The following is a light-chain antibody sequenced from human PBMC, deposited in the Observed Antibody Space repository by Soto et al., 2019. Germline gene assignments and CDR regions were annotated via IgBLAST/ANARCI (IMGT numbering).Light chain of an antibody. CDR3: QQRSNWPPVT. CDR2: DAS. J-gene: IGKJ4*01. Sequence: EILLTQSPATLSLSLGERATLSCRASQSVSNYLAWYQQKPGQAPRLLIYDASNRATGIPARFSGSGSGTDFTLAISSLEPEDFAVYYCQQRSNWPPVTFGGGTKVDIK. CDR1: QSVSNY. V-gene: IGKV3-11*01.